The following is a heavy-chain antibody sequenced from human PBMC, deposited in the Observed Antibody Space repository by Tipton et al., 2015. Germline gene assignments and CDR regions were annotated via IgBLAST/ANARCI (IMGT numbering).Heavy chain of an antibody. V-gene: IGHV5-51*01. D-gene: IGHD3-10*01. Sequence: QSGAEVKKPGESLKISCKGSGYTFTNYWIGWVRQMPGKGLEWMGITYPGDSDTRYSSTFEGQVTISADKSISTAYLQWSSLKASDTAIYYCVGSPGGVFDHWCQGTLVSVSS. CDR2: TYPGDSDT. CDR3: VGSPGGVFDH. CDR1: GYTFTNYW. J-gene: IGHJ4*02.